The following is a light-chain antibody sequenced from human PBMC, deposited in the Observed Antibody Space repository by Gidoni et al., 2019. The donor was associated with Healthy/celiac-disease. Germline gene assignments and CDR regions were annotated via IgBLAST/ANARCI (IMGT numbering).Light chain of an antibody. Sequence: QSALTQPASGSGSPGQSITISCTGTSSDVGCYNLVSWYQQHPGNAPNLMIYEGSKRPSGVSNRFSGSKSGNTASLTISGLQAEDEADYYCCSYAGSSTYVFGTGTKVTVL. CDR3: CSYAGSSTYV. J-gene: IGLJ1*01. CDR2: EGS. CDR1: SSDVGCYNL. V-gene: IGLV2-23*01.